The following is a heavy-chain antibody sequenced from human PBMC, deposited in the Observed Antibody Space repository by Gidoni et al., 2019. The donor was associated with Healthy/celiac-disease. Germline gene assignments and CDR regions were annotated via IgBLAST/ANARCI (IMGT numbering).Heavy chain of an antibody. V-gene: IGHV3-9*01. CDR2: ISWNSCSI. D-gene: IGHD1-1*01. J-gene: IGHJ6*02. Sequence: EVQLVESGGGLVQPGRSLSLSCAASGFTFDDYAMPWVRQAPGKGLEWVSGISWNSCSIGYADSVKGRFTISRDNAKNSLYLQMNSLRAEDTALYYCAKAVRNYYYGMDVWGQGTTVTVSS. CDR3: AKAVRNYYYGMDV. CDR1: GFTFDDYA.